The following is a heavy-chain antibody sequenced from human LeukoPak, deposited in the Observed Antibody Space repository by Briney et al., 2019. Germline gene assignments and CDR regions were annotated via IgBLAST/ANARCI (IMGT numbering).Heavy chain of an antibody. Sequence: AASVKVSCKASGGTFSSYAISWVRQAPGQGLEWMGGIIPIFGTANYAQKFQGRVTITTDESTSTAYMELSSLRSEDTAVYYCARGSGSSWYLGNWFDPWGQGTLVTVSS. CDR1: GGTFSSYA. J-gene: IGHJ5*02. V-gene: IGHV1-69*05. CDR2: IIPIFGTA. CDR3: ARGSGSSWYLGNWFDP. D-gene: IGHD6-13*01.